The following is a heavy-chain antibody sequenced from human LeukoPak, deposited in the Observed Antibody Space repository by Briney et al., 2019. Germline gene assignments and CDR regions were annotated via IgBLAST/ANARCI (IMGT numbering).Heavy chain of an antibody. J-gene: IGHJ4*02. D-gene: IGHD4-17*01. CDR1: GFTFSDYY. CDR2: ISSSGSTI. CDR3: ARYYGDYDVSFDY. V-gene: IGHV3-11*01. Sequence: PGGSLRLSCAASGFTFSDYYMSWIRQAPGKGLEWVSYISSSGSTIYYADSVKGRFSISRDNAKNSLYLQMNSLRAEDTAVYYCARYYGDYDVSFDYWGQGTLVTVSS.